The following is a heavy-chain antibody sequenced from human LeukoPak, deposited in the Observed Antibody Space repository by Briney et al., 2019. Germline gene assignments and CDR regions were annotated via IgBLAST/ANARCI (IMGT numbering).Heavy chain of an antibody. CDR2: IKEDGSDK. CDR3: AKGGHYNFDS. D-gene: IGHD4-11*01. J-gene: IGHJ4*02. CDR1: GFTFSTYW. Sequence: GGSLRLSCAASGFTFSTYWMKWVRQAPGKGLEWVACIKEDGSDKYYVDSVKGRFSISRDNAKTSLYLQMNSLRTEDTAVYYCAKGGHYNFDSWGQGTLVTVSS. V-gene: IGHV3-7*01.